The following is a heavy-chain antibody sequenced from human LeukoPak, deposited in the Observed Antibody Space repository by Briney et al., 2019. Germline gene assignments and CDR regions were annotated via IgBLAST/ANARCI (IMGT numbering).Heavy chain of an antibody. Sequence: VAVISYDGSNKYYADSVKGRFTISRDNSKNTLYLQMNSLRAEDTAVYYCARGYYDSSGLDYWGQGTLVTVSS. CDR2: ISYDGSNK. V-gene: IGHV3-30-3*01. CDR3: ARGYYDSSGLDY. J-gene: IGHJ4*02. D-gene: IGHD3-22*01.